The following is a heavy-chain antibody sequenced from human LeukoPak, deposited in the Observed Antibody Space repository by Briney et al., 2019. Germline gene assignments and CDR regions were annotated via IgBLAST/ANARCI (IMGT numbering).Heavy chain of an antibody. CDR2: LNPNNGAT. J-gene: IGHJ4*02. D-gene: IGHD2-15*01. CDR3: ARDLGFCSGGSCGSMTTVTSYDY. CDR1: GYTFTDYY. Sequence: ASVKVSCKASGYTFTDYYMHWVRQAPGQGLEWMEWLNPNNGATNFAQKFQGRVTMTRDTSISTTYMELSRLRSDDAAVYYCARDLGFCSGGSCGSMTTVTSYDYWGQGTLVTVSS. V-gene: IGHV1-2*02.